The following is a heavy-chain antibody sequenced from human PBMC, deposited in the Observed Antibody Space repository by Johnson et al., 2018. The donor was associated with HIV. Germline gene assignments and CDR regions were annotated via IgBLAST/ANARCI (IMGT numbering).Heavy chain of an antibody. Sequence: VQLVESGGGVVRPGGSLRLSCAASGFTFDDYGMSWVRQAPGKGLEWVANIKQDGSEKYYVDSVKGRFTISRDNAKNSLYLQMNSLRAEDTAVYYCTTPFHRHDAFDIWDQGTMVTVSS. CDR1: GFTFDDYG. D-gene: IGHD1-14*01. V-gene: IGHV3-7*03. CDR2: IKQDGSEK. J-gene: IGHJ3*02. CDR3: TTPFHRHDAFDI.